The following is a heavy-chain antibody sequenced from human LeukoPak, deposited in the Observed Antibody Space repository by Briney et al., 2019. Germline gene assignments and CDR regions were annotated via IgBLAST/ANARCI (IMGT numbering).Heavy chain of an antibody. CDR3: ARGWLVPAAPFDY. D-gene: IGHD2-2*01. CDR2: INPSGGST. J-gene: IGHJ4*02. CDR1: GYTFTSYG. Sequence: GASVKVSCKASGYTFTSYGISWVRQAPGQGLEWMGIINPSGGSTSYAQKFQGRVTMTRDTSTSTVYMELSSLRSEDTAVYYCARGWLVPAAPFDYWGQGTLVTVSS. V-gene: IGHV1-46*01.